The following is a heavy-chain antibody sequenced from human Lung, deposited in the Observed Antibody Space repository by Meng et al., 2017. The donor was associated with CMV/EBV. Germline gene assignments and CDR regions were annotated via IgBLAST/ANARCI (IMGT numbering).Heavy chain of an antibody. Sequence: LRLSCEASGFSLTTYAMQWVRQAPGRGLEWVAIVWFDGSKESYVNSVKGRFTVSRDISKNTVYLQMNSLRAEDTAAYYCAKGNGMVDSWGQGTLVTVSS. V-gene: IGHV3-33*03. CDR1: GFSLTTYA. CDR2: VWFDGSKE. CDR3: AKGNGMVDS. J-gene: IGHJ4*02. D-gene: IGHD1-1*01.